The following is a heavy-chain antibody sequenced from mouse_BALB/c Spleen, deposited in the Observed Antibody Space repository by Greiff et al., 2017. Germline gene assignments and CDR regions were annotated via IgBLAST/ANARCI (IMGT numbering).Heavy chain of an antibody. CDR2: ISSGSSTI. Sequence: EVHLVESGGGLVQPGGSRKLSCAASGFTFSSFGMHWVRQAPEKGLEWVAYISSGSSTIYYADTVKGRFTISRDNPKNTLFLQMTSLRSEDTAMYYCARESDPRDFDFWGQGTTLTVSS. J-gene: IGHJ2*01. CDR1: GFTFSSFG. V-gene: IGHV5-17*02. CDR3: ARESDPRDFDF.